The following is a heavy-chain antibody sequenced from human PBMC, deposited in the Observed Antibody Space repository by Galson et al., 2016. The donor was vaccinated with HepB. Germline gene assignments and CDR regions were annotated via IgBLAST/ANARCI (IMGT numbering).Heavy chain of an antibody. Sequence: SLRLSCAASGFTFDDYGLSWVRQAPGKGLEWVSGINWNGGSTGYADSVKGRFTISRDNAKNSLYLQMNSLRAEDTALYYCARGMSHDYGVSADYWGQGTLVIVSS. J-gene: IGHJ4*02. D-gene: IGHD4-17*01. CDR1: GFTFDDYG. CDR2: INWNGGST. CDR3: ARGMSHDYGVSADY. V-gene: IGHV3-20*04.